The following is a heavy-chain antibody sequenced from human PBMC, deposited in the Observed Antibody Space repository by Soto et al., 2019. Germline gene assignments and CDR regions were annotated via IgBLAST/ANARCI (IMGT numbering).Heavy chain of an antibody. V-gene: IGHV4-30-4*01. CDR3: ARDQGYCSGGSCYDYYYYGMDV. D-gene: IGHD2-15*01. J-gene: IGHJ6*02. CDR2: IYYSGST. CDR1: GGSISSGDYY. Sequence: QVQLQESGPGLVKPSQTLSLTCTVSGGSISSGDYYWSWIRQPPGKGLERMGYIYYSGSTYYNPSLKSRVTISVDTYKNKFSLKMSSVTAADTAVYYCARDQGYCSGGSCYDYYYYGMDVWGQGTTVTVSS.